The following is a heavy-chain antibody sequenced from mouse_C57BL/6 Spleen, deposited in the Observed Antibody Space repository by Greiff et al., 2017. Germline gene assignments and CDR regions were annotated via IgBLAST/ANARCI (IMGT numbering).Heavy chain of an antibody. CDR2: IDPSDSYT. J-gene: IGHJ4*01. Sequence: QVQLQQPGAELVKPGASVKLSCKASGYTFTSYWMQWVKQRPGQGLEWIGEIDPSDSYTNYNQKFKGKATLTVDTSSSTAYMQLSRLTSEDSAVYYCARHYYGSRGGAMDYWGQGTSVTVSS. D-gene: IGHD1-1*01. CDR1: GYTFTSYW. CDR3: ARHYYGSRGGAMDY. V-gene: IGHV1-50*01.